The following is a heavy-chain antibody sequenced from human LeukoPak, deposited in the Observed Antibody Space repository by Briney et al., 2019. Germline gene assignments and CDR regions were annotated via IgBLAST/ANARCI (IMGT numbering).Heavy chain of an antibody. Sequence: GGSLRLSCAASGFTFSSYGMHWVRQAPGKGLEWVAFIRYDGSNKYYADSVKGRFTISRDNSKNTLYLQMNSLRAEDTAVYHCGKEGGLYDSGGYFDYWGQGALVTVSS. CDR3: GKEGGLYDSGGYFDY. J-gene: IGHJ4*02. V-gene: IGHV3-30*02. CDR2: IRYDGSNK. CDR1: GFTFSSYG. D-gene: IGHD3-3*01.